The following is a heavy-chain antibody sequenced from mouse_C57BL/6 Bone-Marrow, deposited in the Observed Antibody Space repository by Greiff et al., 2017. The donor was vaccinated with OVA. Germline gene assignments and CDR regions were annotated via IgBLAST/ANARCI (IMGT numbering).Heavy chain of an antibody. CDR2: ISDGGSYT. D-gene: IGHD1-1*01. V-gene: IGHV5-4*01. J-gene: IGHJ3*01. CDR1: GFTFSSYA. CDR3: ARAYYYGTWFAY. Sequence: VQLKESGGGLVKPGGSLKLSCAASGFTFSSYAMSWVRQTPEKRLEWVATISDGGSYTYYPDNVKGRFTISRDNAKNNLYLQMSHLKSEDTAMYYCARAYYYGTWFAYWGQGTLVTVSA.